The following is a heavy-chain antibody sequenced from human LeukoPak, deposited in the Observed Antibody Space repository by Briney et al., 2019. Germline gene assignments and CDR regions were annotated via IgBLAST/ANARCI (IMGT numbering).Heavy chain of an antibody. CDR1: GGSFSGYY. D-gene: IGHD3-10*01. CDR3: ARRSIYGSGSYYYYYYYMDV. CDR2: INHSGST. V-gene: IGHV4-34*01. Sequence: SETLSLTCAVYGGSFSGYYWSWIRQPPGKGLEWIGEINHSGSTNYNPSLKSRVTISVDTSKNQFSLKLSSVTAADTTVYYCARRSIYGSGSYYYYYYYMDVWGKGTTVTVSS. J-gene: IGHJ6*03.